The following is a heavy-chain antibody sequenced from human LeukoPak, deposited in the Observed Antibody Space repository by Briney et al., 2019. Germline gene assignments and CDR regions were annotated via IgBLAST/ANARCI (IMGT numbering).Heavy chain of an antibody. D-gene: IGHD1-1*01. CDR3: ARGSELEPVNWFDP. CDR1: GYTFTSYG. J-gene: IGHJ5*02. CDR2: ISAYNGNT. Sequence: ASVTVSCTASGYTFTSYGISWVRQAPGQGLEWMGWISAYNGNTNYAQKLQGRVTMTTDTSTSTAYMELRSLRSDDTAVYYCARGSELEPVNWFDPWGQGTLVTVSS. V-gene: IGHV1-18*01.